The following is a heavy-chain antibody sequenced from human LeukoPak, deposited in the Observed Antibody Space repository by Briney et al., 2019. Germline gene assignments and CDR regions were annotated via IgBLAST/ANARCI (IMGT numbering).Heavy chain of an antibody. CDR2: TSSSSYI. CDR3: ARDHGIPGSGSYRFDY. V-gene: IGHV3-21*06. Sequence: GGSLRLSCAPSGFTFSSYSMNWVRQAPGKGLEWVSTTSSSSYIYYADSVKGRFTISRDYAKNLLYLQMNRLRIEDTAVYYCARDHGIPGSGSYRFDYWGHGTLVTVSS. J-gene: IGHJ4*01. D-gene: IGHD3-10*01. CDR1: GFTFSSYS.